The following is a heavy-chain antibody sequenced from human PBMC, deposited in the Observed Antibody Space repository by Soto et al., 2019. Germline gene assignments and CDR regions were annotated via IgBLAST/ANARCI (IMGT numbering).Heavy chain of an antibody. V-gene: IGHV4-30-4*01. CDR3: ARVDCSGGSCYGLNWFDP. CDR1: GGSISSGDYY. J-gene: IGHJ5*02. Sequence: QVQLQESGPGLVKPSQTLSLTCTVSGGSISSGDYYWSWIRQPPGKGLEWIGYINYSGSTYYNPSLKSRVTISVDTSKNQFSLKLSSVTAADTAVYYCARVDCSGGSCYGLNWFDPWGQGTLVTVSS. D-gene: IGHD2-15*01. CDR2: INYSGST.